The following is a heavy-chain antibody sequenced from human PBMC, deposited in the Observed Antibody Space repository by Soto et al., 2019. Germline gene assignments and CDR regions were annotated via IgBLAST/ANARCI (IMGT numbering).Heavy chain of an antibody. Sequence: ASVKVYCKAYRVTFSDYAISWVRQAPGQGLEWMGGIIPLSASAKVAQKFQGRVAITADKSTRTAYMELTNVRSEDTAIYYCATGLLAAAPLNYWGQGNLVTVSS. CDR2: IIPLSASA. V-gene: IGHV1-69*06. D-gene: IGHD6-13*01. CDR1: RVTFSDYA. J-gene: IGHJ4*02. CDR3: ATGLLAAAPLNY.